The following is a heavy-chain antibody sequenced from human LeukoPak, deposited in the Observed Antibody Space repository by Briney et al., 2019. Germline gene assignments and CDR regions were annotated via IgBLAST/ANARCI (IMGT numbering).Heavy chain of an antibody. V-gene: IGHV1-18*01. Sequence: ASVTVSCKASGYTFFTYGVTGVRQPPAQGLEWMGWISTYNGNTIAQKFQGRVTLTTDTSTSTAYMDLRSLKSDDTAVYYCARQYGDNSGSLDHWGQGTLVTVSS. J-gene: IGHJ4*02. D-gene: IGHD4-23*01. CDR2: ISTYNGNT. CDR1: GYTFFTYG. CDR3: ARQYGDNSGSLDH.